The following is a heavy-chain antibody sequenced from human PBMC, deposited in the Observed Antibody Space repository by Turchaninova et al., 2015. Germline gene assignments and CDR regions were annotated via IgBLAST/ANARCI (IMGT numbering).Heavy chain of an antibody. D-gene: IGHD2-2*01. Sequence: RTYWMSWVRQAPGKGLEWVANIKQDGSEKFYVDSAKGRFTISRDNVKNTLYLQLYSLRVDDTAVYYCARVLWEIVDAPGAIPTYYFDYWGRGAHVTVSS. CDR3: ARVLWEIVDAPGAIPTYYFDY. CDR2: IKQDGSEK. CDR1: RTYW. V-gene: IGHV3-7*03. J-gene: IGHJ4*02.